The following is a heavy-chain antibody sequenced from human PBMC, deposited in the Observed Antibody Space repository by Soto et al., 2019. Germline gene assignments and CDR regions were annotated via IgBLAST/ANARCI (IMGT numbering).Heavy chain of an antibody. CDR1: GFTFSSSW. Sequence: EMQLVESGGALVQPGGSLRLSCAASGFTFSSSWMAWVRQAPGKGLEWVANINPEGSAEYYVDSVKGRFTISRDNATNSLYLQMNSLRLEDTALYYCARQGVWCFDFWGQGTLVSISS. CDR3: ARQGVWCFDF. J-gene: IGHJ4*02. D-gene: IGHD2-8*02. CDR2: INPEGSAE. V-gene: IGHV3-7*02.